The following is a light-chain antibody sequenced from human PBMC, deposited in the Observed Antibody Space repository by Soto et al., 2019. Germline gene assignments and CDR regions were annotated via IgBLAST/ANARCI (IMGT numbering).Light chain of an antibody. Sequence: QSALAQRPAASGTPGQRVTIYCSGSSSNIGSNTVNWYQQLPGTAPKLLIYSNNQRPSGVPDRFSGSKSGTSASLAISGLQSEDEADYYCAAWDDSLNGYVFGTGTKVTVL. J-gene: IGLJ1*01. V-gene: IGLV1-44*01. CDR1: SSNIGSNT. CDR2: SNN. CDR3: AAWDDSLNGYV.